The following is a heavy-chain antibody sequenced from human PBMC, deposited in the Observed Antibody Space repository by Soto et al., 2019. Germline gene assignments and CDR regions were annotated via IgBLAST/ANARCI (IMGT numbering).Heavy chain of an antibody. V-gene: IGHV4-39*01. CDR1: GGSISSSSYY. CDR2: IYYSGST. J-gene: IGHJ6*02. Sequence: KTSETRSLTCTVSGGSISSSSYYWGWIRQPPGKGLEWIGSIYYSGSTYYNPSLKSRVTISVDTSKNQFSLKLSSVTAADTAVYYCAGSLRYGYYYYYGMDVWGQGTTVTVS. D-gene: IGHD1-20*01. CDR3: AGSLRYGYYYYYGMDV.